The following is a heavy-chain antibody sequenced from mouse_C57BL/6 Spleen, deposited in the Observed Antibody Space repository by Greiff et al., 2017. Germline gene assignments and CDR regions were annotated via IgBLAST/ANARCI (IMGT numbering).Heavy chain of an antibody. J-gene: IGHJ3*01. Sequence: EVQLVESGGGLVQPKGSLKLSCAASGFSFNTYAMNWVRQAPGKGLEWVARISSTSNNYATYYAVSVKDRFTISRDDSESMLYLRMSNLKTEDTAMDCCVKQGDYDYGMAYWGQGTRVTVSA. CDR3: VKQGDYDYGMAY. CDR1: GFSFNTYA. CDR2: ISSTSNNYAT. D-gene: IGHD2-4*01. V-gene: IGHV10-1*01.